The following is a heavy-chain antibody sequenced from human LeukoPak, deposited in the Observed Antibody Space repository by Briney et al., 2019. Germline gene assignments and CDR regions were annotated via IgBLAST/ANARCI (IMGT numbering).Heavy chain of an antibody. CDR2: LIHSLGIA. CDR1: PGTFISYA. V-gene: IGHV1-69*04. Sequence: SVAVSSKASPGTFISYAISLVRQAPGEGGVWLGRLIHSLGIANYEQKFQGRVTITADKSTSTAYMELSSLRSEDKAVYYCASVGDYYDSSGYSPAFGYWGQGTLVTVSS. CDR3: ASVGDYYDSSGYSPAFGY. D-gene: IGHD3-22*01. J-gene: IGHJ4*02.